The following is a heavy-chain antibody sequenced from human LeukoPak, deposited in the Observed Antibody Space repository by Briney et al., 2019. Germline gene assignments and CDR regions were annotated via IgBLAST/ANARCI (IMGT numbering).Heavy chain of an antibody. J-gene: IGHJ4*02. CDR1: VFRCREIA. V-gene: IGHV3-30*04. CDR2: ISHDGSVN. D-gene: IGHD2-15*01. Sequence: GGSLRLSCLASVFRCREIAMHWVRQAPGRGLEWLAMISHDGSVNYYADSVRGRFTVSRDNSKSTLYLHMDGLPPDDTAVYFCARDRRSLGGTSLAHWGQGTLVTV. CDR3: ARDRRSLGGTSLAH.